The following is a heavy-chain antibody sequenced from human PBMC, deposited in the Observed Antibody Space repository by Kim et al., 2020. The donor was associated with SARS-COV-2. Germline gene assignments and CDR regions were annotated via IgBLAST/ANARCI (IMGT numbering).Heavy chain of an antibody. V-gene: IGHV1-46*01. D-gene: IGHD2-21*02. CDR2: LNPSGGST. CDR3: ARDDGRCSGDCYKYYYYGMDV. Sequence: ASVKVSCKASGYTFTNYYMHWVRQAPGQGLEWMGILNPSGGSTRYAQNFQGRVTMTRDTSASTVYMELSSLRSEDTAVYYCARDDGRCSGDCYKYYYYGMDVWGQGTTVTVSS. J-gene: IGHJ6*02. CDR1: GYTFTNYY.